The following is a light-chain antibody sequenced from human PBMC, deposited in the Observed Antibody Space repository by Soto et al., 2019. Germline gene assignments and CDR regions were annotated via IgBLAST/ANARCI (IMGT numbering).Light chain of an antibody. V-gene: IGLV2-23*02. CDR1: SSDVGSYNL. CDR2: EVS. J-gene: IGLJ3*02. CDR3: CSYAVSSTLWV. Sequence: QSALTQPASVSGSPGQSITISCTGTSSDVGSYNLVSWYQQHPGKAPKLMIYEVSKRPSGVSNRFSGSKSGNTASLTISGLQAEDEADYYCCSYAVSSTLWVFGGGTKVTVL.